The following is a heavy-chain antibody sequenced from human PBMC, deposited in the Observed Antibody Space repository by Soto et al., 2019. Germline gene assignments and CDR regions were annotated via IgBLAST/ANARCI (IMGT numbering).Heavy chain of an antibody. J-gene: IGHJ4*02. CDR2: IYYSGST. Sequence: PSQTLSLTCTVSGGSISSYYSSWIRQPPGKGLEWIGYIYYSGSTNYNPSLKSRVTISVDTSKNQFSLKLSSVTAADTAVYYCARTRDGYHFDYRGQGTLVTLSS. V-gene: IGHV4-59*01. CDR1: GGSISSYY. CDR3: ARTRDGYHFDY. D-gene: IGHD5-12*01.